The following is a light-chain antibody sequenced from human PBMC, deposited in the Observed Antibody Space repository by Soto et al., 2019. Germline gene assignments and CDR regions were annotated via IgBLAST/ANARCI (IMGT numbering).Light chain of an antibody. J-gene: IGLJ1*01. V-gene: IGLV2-11*01. CDR2: DVS. CDR3: CSYAGSPRYV. CDR1: SSDVGYYNY. Sequence: QSALTQPRSVSGSPGQSVTISCTGTSSDVGYYNYVSWYQQHPGKAPKVMIYDVSEPPSGVPDRFSGSKSGNTASLTISGLQAEDEADYYCCSYAGSPRYVFGTGTKLTVL.